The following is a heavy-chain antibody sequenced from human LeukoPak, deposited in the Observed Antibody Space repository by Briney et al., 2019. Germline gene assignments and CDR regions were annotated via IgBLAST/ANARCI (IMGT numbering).Heavy chain of an antibody. V-gene: IGHV4-39*01. CDR2: IYYSGST. J-gene: IGHJ4*02. CDR3: ARNGGLQAEYCSGGSCYYFDY. Sequence: SETLSLTCTVSGGSISSSSYYWGWIRQPPGKGLEWIGSIYYSGSTYYNPSLKSRVTISVDTSKNQFSLKLSSVTAADTAVYYCARNGGLQAEYCSGGSCYYFDYWGQGTLVTVSS. D-gene: IGHD2-15*01. CDR1: GGSISSSSYY.